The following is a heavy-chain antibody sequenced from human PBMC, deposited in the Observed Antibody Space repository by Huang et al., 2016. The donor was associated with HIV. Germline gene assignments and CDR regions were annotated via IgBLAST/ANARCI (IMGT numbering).Heavy chain of an antibody. J-gene: IGHJ4*02. CDR1: GFTFSSYG. CDR3: ARGPIRFLAWLLNFDY. V-gene: IGHV3-30*03. Sequence: QILLIESGGGVVQPGRSLRLSCAASGFTFSSYGMHWVRQALGKGLEWVAGITYDEDNKYYADYVRGRFTIARDNSKNTLYLQMNSRRIEDTAVYYCARGPIRFLAWLLNFDYWGQGALVTVSS. CDR2: ITYDEDNK. D-gene: IGHD3-3*01.